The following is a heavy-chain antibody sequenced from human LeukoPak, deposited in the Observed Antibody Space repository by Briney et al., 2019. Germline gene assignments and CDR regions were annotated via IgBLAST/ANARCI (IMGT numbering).Heavy chain of an antibody. CDR1: GGSISSNY. J-gene: IGHJ3*02. D-gene: IGHD2-15*01. V-gene: IGHV4-30-4*01. CDR3: ARDCSGGSCYGAFDI. Sequence: KPSETLSLTCTVSGGSISSNYWSWIRQPPGKGLEWIGYIYDSGSTYYNPSLKSRITISVDTSENRFSLKLSSVTATDTAVYYCARDCSGGSCYGAFDIWGQGTMVTVSS. CDR2: IYDSGST.